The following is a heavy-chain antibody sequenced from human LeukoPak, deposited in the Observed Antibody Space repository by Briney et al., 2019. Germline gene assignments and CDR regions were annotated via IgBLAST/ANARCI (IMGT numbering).Heavy chain of an antibody. D-gene: IGHD6-6*01. Sequence: GGSLRLSCAASGFSFSSYAMSGVRQAPGKGLEWVSSFGGSGGATDYGDSVKGRFTISRDNYKSTLYLQMNSLRVEDTAVYYCAKGYTSSTSSVAYFNYWGQGTLVTVSS. J-gene: IGHJ4*02. V-gene: IGHV3-23*01. CDR3: AKGYTSSTSSVAYFNY. CDR2: FGGSGGAT. CDR1: GFSFSSYA.